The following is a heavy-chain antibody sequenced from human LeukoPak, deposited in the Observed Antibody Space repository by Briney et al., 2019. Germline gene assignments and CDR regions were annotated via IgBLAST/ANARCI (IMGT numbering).Heavy chain of an antibody. V-gene: IGHV1-46*01. D-gene: IGHD2-21*01. CDR2: INPSGGST. CDR1: GYTFTSYY. CDR3: AKDVVAYYGMDV. Sequence: ASVKVSCKASGYTFTSYYMHWVRQAPGQGLEWMGIINPSGGSTSYAQKFQGRVTMTRDTSTSTVYMELSSLRSEDTALYYCAKDVVAYYGMDVWGQGTTVTVSS. J-gene: IGHJ6*02.